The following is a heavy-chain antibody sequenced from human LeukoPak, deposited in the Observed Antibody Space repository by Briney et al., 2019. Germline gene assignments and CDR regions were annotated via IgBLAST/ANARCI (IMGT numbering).Heavy chain of an antibody. J-gene: IGHJ4*02. CDR2: ISYSGST. Sequence: SETLSLTCTVSGAPISSYYWSWIRQPPGKGLECIGYISYSGSTNYNPSLKSRVTISADTSKNQVSLTLSSVTAADAAVYYCARHPELYFFDYWGQGTLVTVTS. V-gene: IGHV4-59*08. CDR3: ARHPELYFFDY. CDR1: GAPISSYY. D-gene: IGHD3-10*01.